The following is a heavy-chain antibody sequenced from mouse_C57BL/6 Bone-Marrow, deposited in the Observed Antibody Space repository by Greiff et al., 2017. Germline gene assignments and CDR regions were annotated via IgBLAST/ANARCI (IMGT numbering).Heavy chain of an antibody. J-gene: IGHJ3*01. CDR3: ARHAYYSNYGFAY. V-gene: IGHV5-15*01. CDR2: ISNLAYSI. Sequence: VQLKESGGGLVQPGGSLKLSCAASGFTFSDYGMAWVRQAPRKGPEWVAFISNLAYSIYYADTVTGRFTISRENAENTLYLEMSSLRSEDTAMYYCARHAYYSNYGFAYWGQGTLVTVSA. CDR1: GFTFSDYG. D-gene: IGHD2-5*01.